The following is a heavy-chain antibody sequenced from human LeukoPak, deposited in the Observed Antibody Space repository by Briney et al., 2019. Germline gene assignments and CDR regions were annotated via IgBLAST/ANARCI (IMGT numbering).Heavy chain of an antibody. D-gene: IGHD3-9*01. V-gene: IGHV4-39*01. J-gene: IGHJ6*02. CDR3: ARYFTGRRDYGMDV. Sequence: PSETLSLTCTVSGGSISSSSYYWGWIRQPPGKGLEWIGRIYYSGSTYYNPSLKSRVTISVDTSKNQFSLKLSSVTAADTAVYYCARYFTGRRDYGMDVWGQGTTVTVSS. CDR1: GGSISSSSYY. CDR2: IYYSGST.